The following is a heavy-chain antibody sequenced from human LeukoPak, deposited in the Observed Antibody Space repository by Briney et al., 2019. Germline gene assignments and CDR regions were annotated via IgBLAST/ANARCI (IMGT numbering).Heavy chain of an antibody. Sequence: PGGSLRLSCAASGFTVSSNYMSWVRQAPGKGLEWVSVIYSGGSTYYADSVKGRFTISRDNPKNTLYLQMNSLRAEDTAVYYCASKGGGGYYYYYGMDVWGQGTTVTVSS. CDR3: ASKGGGGYYYYYGMDV. CDR2: IYSGGST. V-gene: IGHV3-66*01. D-gene: IGHD2-15*01. J-gene: IGHJ6*02. CDR1: GFTVSSNY.